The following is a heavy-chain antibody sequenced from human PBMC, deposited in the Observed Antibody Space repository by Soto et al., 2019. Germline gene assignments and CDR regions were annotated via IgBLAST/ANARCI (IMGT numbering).Heavy chain of an antibody. Sequence: QVQLVQSGAEEKKPGASVKVSCKASGYTFTSYAIHWVRQAPGQRLEWMGWINAGNGNTKYSQKFQGRVTITMDTSARTAYMELSRLKSEDTSVYYCASGDWWLFDYWGQGALVTVSS. D-gene: IGHD2-8*02. CDR1: GYTFTSYA. V-gene: IGHV1-3*05. CDR2: INAGNGNT. CDR3: ASGDWWLFDY. J-gene: IGHJ4*02.